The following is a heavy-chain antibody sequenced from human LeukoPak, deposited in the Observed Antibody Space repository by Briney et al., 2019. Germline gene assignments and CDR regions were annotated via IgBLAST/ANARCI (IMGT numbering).Heavy chain of an antibody. J-gene: IGHJ4*02. CDR3: ARHKTGSFSTASDY. CDR1: GASIRSDTYNYY. V-gene: IGHV4-39*01. D-gene: IGHD1-26*01. CDR2: IFHSGST. Sequence: PSETLSLTCTFSGASIRSDTYNYYWGWIRQPPGKGLEWIGSIFHSGSTSYNPSLKSRVTISVDTSKNHFGLNLNSMTASDTAVYYCARHKTGSFSTASDYWGQGTLVTVSS.